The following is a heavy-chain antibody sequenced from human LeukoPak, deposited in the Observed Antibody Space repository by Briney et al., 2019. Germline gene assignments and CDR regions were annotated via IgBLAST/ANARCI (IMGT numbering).Heavy chain of an antibody. J-gene: IGHJ4*02. CDR3: AREKEVYGSGSYLF. CDR2: IYYSGST. D-gene: IGHD3-10*01. V-gene: IGHV4-30-4*01. Sequence: SETLSLTCTVSGGSISSGDYYWSWIRQPPGKGLEWIGYIYYSGSTYYNPSLKSRITISVDTSKNQFSLKLSSVTAADTAVYYCAREKEVYGSGSYLFWGRGTLVTVSS. CDR1: GGSISSGDYY.